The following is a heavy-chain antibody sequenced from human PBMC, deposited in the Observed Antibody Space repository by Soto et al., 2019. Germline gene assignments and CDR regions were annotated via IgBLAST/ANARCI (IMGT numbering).Heavy chain of an antibody. Sequence: AGGSLRLSCAAAGFPFSSYGMHWVRQAPGKGLEWVAVIYYDGSNKYYADSVKGRFTISRDNSKNTLYLQMNSLRAEDTAVFYCARSQYSSSWYPFDYWGRGTLVTVSS. CDR1: GFPFSSYG. D-gene: IGHD6-13*01. J-gene: IGHJ4*02. V-gene: IGHV3-33*01. CDR3: ARSQYSSSWYPFDY. CDR2: IYYDGSNK.